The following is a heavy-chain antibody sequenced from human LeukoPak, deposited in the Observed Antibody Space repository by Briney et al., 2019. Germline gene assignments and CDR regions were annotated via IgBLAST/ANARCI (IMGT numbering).Heavy chain of an antibody. V-gene: IGHV3-23*01. CDR3: AKGGTTVVTRLWYFDL. Sequence: GGSLRLSCAASGFTFSSYSMNWVRQAPGKGLEWVSAISGSGGSTYYADSVKGRFTISRDNSKNTLYLQMNSLRAEDTAVYYCAKGGTTVVTRLWYFDLWGRGTLVTVSS. CDR2: ISGSGGST. J-gene: IGHJ2*01. CDR1: GFTFSSYS. D-gene: IGHD4-23*01.